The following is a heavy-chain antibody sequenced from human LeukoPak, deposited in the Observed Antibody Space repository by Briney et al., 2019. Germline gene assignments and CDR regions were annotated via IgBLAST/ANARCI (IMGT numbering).Heavy chain of an antibody. CDR2: VYHNGNT. CDR1: GYSISSGYY. Sequence: SETLSLTCTVSGYSISSGYYRGWIRQPPGKGLEWIANVYHNGNTFYNPSLKSRVTISVDTSNNQFSLTLTSVTAADTAVYFCARETSRIIYYWGQGMLVTVSS. J-gene: IGHJ4*02. CDR3: ARETSRIIYY. V-gene: IGHV4-38-2*02.